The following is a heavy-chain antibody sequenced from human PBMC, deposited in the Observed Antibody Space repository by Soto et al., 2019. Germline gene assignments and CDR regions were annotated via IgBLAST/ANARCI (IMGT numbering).Heavy chain of an antibody. V-gene: IGHV3-33*01. CDR2: IWYDGRNK. D-gene: IGHD3-22*01. CDR1: AFTFSSYG. CDR3: ARDKDYYDTSGYYYYFDY. Sequence: QVQLVESGGGVVQPGKSLRLSCAASAFTFSSYGMHWVRQAPGKGLEWVAVIWYDGRNKYYADSVKGRFTISRDNSKNTLYLQMNSLRAEDTAVYYCARDKDYYDTSGYYYYFDYWGQGTLVTVSS. J-gene: IGHJ4*02.